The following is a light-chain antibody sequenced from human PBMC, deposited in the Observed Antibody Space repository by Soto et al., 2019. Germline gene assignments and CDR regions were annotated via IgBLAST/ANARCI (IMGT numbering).Light chain of an antibody. J-gene: IGKJ2*01. CDR2: AVS. CDR3: QQRDNFPRT. V-gene: IGKV1-39*01. CDR1: QNIITY. Sequence: DIQMTQSPSSLSASVGDRVTITCRASQNIITYLNWYQQKPGKPPKLLMYAVSSLQSGAPSMFSGSGSGTDFTLTISSLQSEDFATYFCQQRDNFPRTFGQGTKLEI.